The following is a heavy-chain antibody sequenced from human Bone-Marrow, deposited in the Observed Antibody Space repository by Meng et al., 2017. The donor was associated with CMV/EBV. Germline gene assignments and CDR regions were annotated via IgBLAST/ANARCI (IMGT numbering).Heavy chain of an antibody. V-gene: IGHV5-51*01. CDR1: GYSFTSYW. Sequence: KVSCKGSGYSFTSYWIGWVRQMPGKGLEWMGIIYPGDSDTRYRPSFQGQVTIPADKSISTAYLQWSSLKASDTAMYYCARGDPESFDIWGQGTMVTGSS. J-gene: IGHJ3*02. CDR3: ARGDPESFDI. D-gene: IGHD1-14*01. CDR2: IYPGDSDT.